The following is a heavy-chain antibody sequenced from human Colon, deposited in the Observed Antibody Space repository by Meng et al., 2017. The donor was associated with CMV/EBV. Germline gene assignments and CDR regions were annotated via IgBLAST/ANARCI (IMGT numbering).Heavy chain of an antibody. Sequence: VQRQESGPGLVTPSETLSLTCTVSGDSISNYYWSWIRHSPGKGLEWIGYIYSSGSTNYNPSLKSRVTISIETSKNQFSLKLTSVTAADTAVYYCAKGRARNDYWFDPWGQGTLVTVSS. J-gene: IGHJ5*02. D-gene: IGHD4/OR15-4a*01. V-gene: IGHV4-59*01. CDR1: GDSISNYY. CDR2: IYSSGST. CDR3: AKGRARNDYWFDP.